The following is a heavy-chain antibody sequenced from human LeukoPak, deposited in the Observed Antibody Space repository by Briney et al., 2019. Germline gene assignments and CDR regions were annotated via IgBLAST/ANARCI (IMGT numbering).Heavy chain of an antibody. D-gene: IGHD3-10*01. V-gene: IGHV4-59*12. Sequence: SETLSLTCTVSGDSISSYYWSWIRQPPGKGLEWIGYIYHSGSTYYNPSLKSRVTISVDRSKNQFSLKLSSVTAADTAVYYCARTGSGSYKGAFDIWGQGTMVTVSS. CDR3: ARTGSGSYKGAFDI. J-gene: IGHJ3*02. CDR2: IYHSGST. CDR1: GDSISSYY.